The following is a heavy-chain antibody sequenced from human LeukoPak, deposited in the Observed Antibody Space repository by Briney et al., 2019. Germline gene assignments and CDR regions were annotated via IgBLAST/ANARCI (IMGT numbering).Heavy chain of an antibody. V-gene: IGHV4-59*01. Sequence: SETLSLTCTVSGGSISTYYWSWIRQPPGKGLEWIGSTHDTGSTKYNPALKGRITISVHTSNLFSLRLTSVTTADTAVYYCAGTHLITIIVDPGLDAFDVWGRGTMVTVSS. CDR1: GGSISTYY. CDR3: AGTHLITIIVDPGLDAFDV. CDR2: THDTGST. D-gene: IGHD3-10*01. J-gene: IGHJ3*01.